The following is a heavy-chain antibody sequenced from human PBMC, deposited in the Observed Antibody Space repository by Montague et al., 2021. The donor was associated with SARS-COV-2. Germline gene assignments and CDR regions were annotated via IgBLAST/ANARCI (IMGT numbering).Heavy chain of an antibody. V-gene: IGHV2-70*11. J-gene: IGHJ3*01. CDR1: GFSLSTSGMC. D-gene: IGHD3-22*01. CDR3: ARTPYYYDSSGYYYYAFDL. Sequence: PALVKPTQTLTLTCTFSGFSLSTSGMCVSWIRQPPGKALEWLARIDWDDDKYYSTSLKTRLTISKDTSKNQVVLTMTNMDPVDTATYYCARTPYYYDSSGYYYYAFDLWGQGTMVTVSS. CDR2: IDWDDDK.